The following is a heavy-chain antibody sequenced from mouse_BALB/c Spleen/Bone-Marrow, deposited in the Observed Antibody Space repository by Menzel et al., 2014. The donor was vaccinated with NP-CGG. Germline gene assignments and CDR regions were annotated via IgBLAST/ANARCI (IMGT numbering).Heavy chain of an antibody. V-gene: IGHV5-17*02. Sequence: EVRLVESGGGLVQPGGSRKLSCAASGFTFSSFGMHWVRQAPEKGLEWVAYISSGSSTIFYADTVKGRFTVSRDNPKNTLFLQMTSLRSEDTAMYYCTRGGNWDDFDYWGQVTTLTVSS. J-gene: IGHJ2*01. D-gene: IGHD4-1*01. CDR1: GFTFSSFG. CDR2: ISSGSSTI. CDR3: TRGGNWDDFDY.